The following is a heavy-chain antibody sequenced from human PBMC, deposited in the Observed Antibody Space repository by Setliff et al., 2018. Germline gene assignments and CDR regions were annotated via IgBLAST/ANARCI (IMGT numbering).Heavy chain of an antibody. Sequence: PSETLSLTCGGYAGSLSDYYWSWIRQPPGKGLEWIGEINQSGSTTYNPSLKGRVTISMDTSKNQFSLKLSSVTAADTAVYYCARVAQYSSSSFYYYYYGMDVWGQGTTVTVSS. J-gene: IGHJ6*02. D-gene: IGHD6-6*01. CDR2: INQSGST. V-gene: IGHV4-34*01. CDR3: ARVAQYSSSSFYYYYYGMDV. CDR1: AGSLSDYY.